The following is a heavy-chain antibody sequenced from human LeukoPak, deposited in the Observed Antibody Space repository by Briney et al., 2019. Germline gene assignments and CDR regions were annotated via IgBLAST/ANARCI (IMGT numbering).Heavy chain of an antibody. D-gene: IGHD3-3*01. V-gene: IGHV3-48*01. CDR3: AREDGYDFWSGYTSKDAFDI. CDR1: GFTFSSYS. CDR2: ISSSSSTI. J-gene: IGHJ3*02. Sequence: GTSLRLSCAASGFTFSSYSMNWVRQAPGKGLEWVSYISSSSSTIYYADSVKGRFTISRDNAKNSLYLQMNSLRAEDTAVYYCAREDGYDFWSGYTSKDAFDIWGQGTMVTVSS.